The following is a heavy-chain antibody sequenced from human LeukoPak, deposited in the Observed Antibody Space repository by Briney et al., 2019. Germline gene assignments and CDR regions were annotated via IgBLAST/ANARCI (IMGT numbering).Heavy chain of an antibody. V-gene: IGHV1-18*01. CDR1: GYTFTNYG. J-gene: IGHJ5*02. CDR2: ISAYNGNT. Sequence: ASVKVSCKASGYTFTNYGISWVRQAPGQGLEWMGWISAYNGNTHYAQNLQGRVTMTTDTSTSTAYMELKSLRSDDTAVYYCARGGHRRYYYTSGSAFDPWAQETLVTVFS. D-gene: IGHD3-10*01. CDR3: ARGGHRRYYYTSGSAFDP.